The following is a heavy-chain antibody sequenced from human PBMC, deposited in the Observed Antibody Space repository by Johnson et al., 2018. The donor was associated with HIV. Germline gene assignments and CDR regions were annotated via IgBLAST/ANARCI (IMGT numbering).Heavy chain of an antibody. CDR1: GVSFSDYA. J-gene: IGHJ3*02. CDR3: TTDAFDI. CDR2: IWFDGSKK. V-gene: IGHV3-33*01. D-gene: IGHD1-26*01. Sequence: QVQLVESGGGVVQSGRSLRLSCAASGVSFSDYAMHWVRQAPGKGLEWVAVIWFDGSKKYYTDSVKGRVTISRDNSKNTLYLQMNSLRAEDTAVYYCTTDAFDIWGQGTMVTVSS.